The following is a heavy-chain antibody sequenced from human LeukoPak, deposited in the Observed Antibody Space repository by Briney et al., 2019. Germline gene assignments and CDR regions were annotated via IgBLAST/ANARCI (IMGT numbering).Heavy chain of an antibody. J-gene: IGHJ4*02. CDR3: ARIWFGLRRLYYFDY. CDR2: IDHSGST. V-gene: IGHV4-38-2*02. Sequence: SETLSLTCTVSGYSISSGYYWGWIRQPPGKGLEWTGSIDHSGSTYYNPSLKSRITISVDTSKNQFSLKLSSVTAADTAVYFCARIWFGLRRLYYFDYWGQGTLVSVSS. CDR1: GYSISSGYY. D-gene: IGHD3-10*01.